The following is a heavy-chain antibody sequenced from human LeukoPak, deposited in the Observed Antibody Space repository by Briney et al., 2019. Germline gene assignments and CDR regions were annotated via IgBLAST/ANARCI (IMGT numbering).Heavy chain of an antibody. D-gene: IGHD1-26*01. CDR2: IRSKANSYAT. Sequence: GGSLRPSCAASGFTFSGSAMHWVRQASGKGLEWVGRIRSKANSYATAYAASVKGRFTISRDDSKNTAYLQMNSLKTEDTAVYYCTSPRGEVGATEEFDYWGQGTLVTVSS. CDR1: GFTFSGSA. CDR3: TSPRGEVGATEEFDY. V-gene: IGHV3-73*01. J-gene: IGHJ4*02.